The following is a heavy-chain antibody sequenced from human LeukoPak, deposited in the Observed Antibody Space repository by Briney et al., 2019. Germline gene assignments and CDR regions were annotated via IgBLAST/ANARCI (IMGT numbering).Heavy chain of an antibody. CDR2: IYSGGST. J-gene: IGHJ6*03. CDR1: GFTVSSNY. Sequence: GGSLRLSCAASGFTVSSNYMSWVRQAPGKGLEWVSVIYSGGSTYYADSVKGRFTISRDNSKNTLYLQMNSQRAEDTAVYYCAREGNSPYYDILTGYESYYMDVWGKGTTVTISS. D-gene: IGHD3-9*01. V-gene: IGHV3-66*01. CDR3: AREGNSPYYDILTGYESYYMDV.